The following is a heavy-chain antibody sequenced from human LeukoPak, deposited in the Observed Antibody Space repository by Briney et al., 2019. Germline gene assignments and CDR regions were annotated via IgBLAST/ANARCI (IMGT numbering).Heavy chain of an antibody. D-gene: IGHD6-13*01. J-gene: IGHJ4*02. CDR3: AKRPGYSSSWYFDY. Sequence: QPGGSLRLSCAASGFTFSTYAMSWVRQAPGKGLEWVSAITSSGSNTFYANSVKGRFTISRDNSKNTLYLQMNSLRAEDTAVYYCAKRPGYSSSWYFDYWGQGTLVTVSS. CDR1: GFTFSTYA. V-gene: IGHV3-23*01. CDR2: ITSSGSNT.